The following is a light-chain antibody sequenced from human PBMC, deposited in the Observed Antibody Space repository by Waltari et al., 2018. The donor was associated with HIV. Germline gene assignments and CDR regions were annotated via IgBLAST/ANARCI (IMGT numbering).Light chain of an antibody. V-gene: IGKV3-20*01. CDR1: QSVSSSH. J-gene: IGKJ1*01. Sequence: ETILTQSPGTLSLSPGERATLSCRASQSVSSSHLAWYQQKPGQAPRLLVYDASSRATGIPDRFSGSGSGTDFILTINGLGPEDFAVYYCQQYDNSRWTFGQGTKVEIK. CDR3: QQYDNSRWT. CDR2: DAS.